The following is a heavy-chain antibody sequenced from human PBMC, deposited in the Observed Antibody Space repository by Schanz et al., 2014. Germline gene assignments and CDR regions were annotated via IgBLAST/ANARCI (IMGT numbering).Heavy chain of an antibody. CDR1: GFTFSNSD. CDR3: ARGTDCNLHY. V-gene: IGHV3-13*01. D-gene: IGHD2-21*02. CDR2: IGYLGDT. J-gene: IGHJ4*02. Sequence: EVQLVESGGGLVQPGGSLRLSCGGSGFTFSNSDMHWVRQGTGKGLEWVSTIGYLGDTYYPDSVKGRFTVSRDSGQNSLYLQMNSLRAGDTAVYYCARGTDCNLHYWGQGALVTVSS.